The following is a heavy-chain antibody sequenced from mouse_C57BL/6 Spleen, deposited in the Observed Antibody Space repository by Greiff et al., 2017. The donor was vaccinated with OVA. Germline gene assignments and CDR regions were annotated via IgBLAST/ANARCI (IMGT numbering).Heavy chain of an antibody. J-gene: IGHJ2*01. CDR3: ARWVVTTDYCDY. D-gene: IGHD2-2*01. Sequence: QVQLQQSGPELVKPGASVKISCKASGYAFSSSWMNWVKQRPGQGLEWIGRIYPGDGDTNYNGKFKGKATLTADKSSSTAYMQLSSLTSEDAAVYVCARWVVTTDYCDYWGQGTTLTVSS. CDR1: GYAFSSSW. CDR2: IYPGDGDT. V-gene: IGHV1-82*01.